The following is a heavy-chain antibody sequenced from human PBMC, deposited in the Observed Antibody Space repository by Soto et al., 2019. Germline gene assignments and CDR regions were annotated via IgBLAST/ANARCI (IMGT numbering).Heavy chain of an antibody. CDR2: ISSSGSTI. CDR3: ASYSSGRWAFDI. CDR1: IFTFSSYW. Sequence: GGSLRLSCEAPIFTFSSYWMTWVRQAPGKGLEWVSYISSSGSTIYYADSVKGRFTISRDNAKNSLYLQMNSLRAEDTAVYYCASYSSGRWAFDIWGQGTMVTVSS. V-gene: IGHV3-48*04. J-gene: IGHJ3*02. D-gene: IGHD6-19*01.